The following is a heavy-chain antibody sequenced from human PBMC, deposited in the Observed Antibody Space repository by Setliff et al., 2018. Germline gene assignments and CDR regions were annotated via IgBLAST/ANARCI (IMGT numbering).Heavy chain of an antibody. CDR3: YTWLLYSSSWYRDH. Sequence: PGGSLRLSCAASGFTFSNAWMSWVRQAPGKGLEWVGRIKSRTEGGTTDYAAPVKGRFTILRDDPGNTLYLQMSSLKTEDTAVYYCYTWLLYSSSWYRDHWGQGTLVTVSS. V-gene: IGHV3-15*01. J-gene: IGHJ4*02. CDR2: IKSRTEGGTT. D-gene: IGHD6-13*01. CDR1: GFTFSNAW.